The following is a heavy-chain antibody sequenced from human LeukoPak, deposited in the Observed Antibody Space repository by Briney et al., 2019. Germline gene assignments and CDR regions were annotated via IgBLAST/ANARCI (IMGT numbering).Heavy chain of an antibody. CDR1: GFTFSSYS. D-gene: IGHD3-10*01. CDR2: ISSSSSTI. CDR3: APGRWGIDY. Sequence: GGSLRLSCAAAGFTFSSYSMNWVRQAPGKGLEWVSYISSSSSTIYYADSVKGRFTISRDNAKNSLYLQMNSLRAEDTAVYYCAPGRWGIDYWGQGTLVTVSS. J-gene: IGHJ4*02. V-gene: IGHV3-48*01.